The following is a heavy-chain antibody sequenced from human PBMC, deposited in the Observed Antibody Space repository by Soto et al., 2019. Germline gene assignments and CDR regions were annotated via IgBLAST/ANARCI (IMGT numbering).Heavy chain of an antibody. D-gene: IGHD5-12*01. CDR2: ISGSGDST. Sequence: GGSLRLSCAASGFTFSTYAMIWVRQAPGKGLEWVSAISGSGDSTYYADSVKGRFTISRDNSKNTLYLQMSSLRAEDTAIYYCSKDSFINLRGYDSYWGQGTLVTVSS. J-gene: IGHJ4*02. V-gene: IGHV3-23*01. CDR1: GFTFSTYA. CDR3: SKDSFINLRGYDSY.